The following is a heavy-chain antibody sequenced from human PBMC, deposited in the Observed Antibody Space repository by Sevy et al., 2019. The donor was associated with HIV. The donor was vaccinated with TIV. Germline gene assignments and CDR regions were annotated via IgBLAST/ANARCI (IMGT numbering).Heavy chain of an antibody. CDR1: GFTFDDYA. CDR3: VKDKVGGDGGYGLFDF. J-gene: IGHJ4*02. D-gene: IGHD5-12*01. V-gene: IGHV3-9*01. Sequence: GGSLRLSCAASGFTFDDYAMHWVRQAPGKGLEWVSGLSRHSGTIGYADSVKGRFTISRDNARNSLYLQMNSLRAEDTASYYCVKDKVGGDGGYGLFDFWGQGTLVTVSS. CDR2: LSRHSGTI.